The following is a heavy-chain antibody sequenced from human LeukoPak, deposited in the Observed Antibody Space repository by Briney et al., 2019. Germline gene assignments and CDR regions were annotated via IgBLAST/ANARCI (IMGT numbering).Heavy chain of an antibody. J-gene: IGHJ4*02. D-gene: IGHD3-9*01. CDR2: ISYTGST. Sequence: SETLSLTCTVSGGSISSNTYYWGWIRQPPGKGLEWIGTISYTGSTYYNPSLKSRVTISVDTSKNEFSLKLSSVTAADTAVYYCARGYYDVLTNYPKNFDQWGQGTLVTVSS. CDR1: GGSISSNTYY. V-gene: IGHV4-39*01. CDR3: ARGYYDVLTNYPKNFDQ.